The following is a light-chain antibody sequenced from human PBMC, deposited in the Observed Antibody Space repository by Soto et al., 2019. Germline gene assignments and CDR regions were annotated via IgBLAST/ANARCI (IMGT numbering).Light chain of an antibody. Sequence: DIQMTQSPSTLSASVGDRVIITCRASQSINGRLAWHQHKPGTAPKLLIHDASTLENGVPSRFSGSGSGTYFTLTISSLQPDDFATYYCQQYETYSPATFGQGTKVDIK. CDR3: QQYETYSPAT. J-gene: IGKJ1*01. V-gene: IGKV1-5*01. CDR2: DAS. CDR1: QSINGR.